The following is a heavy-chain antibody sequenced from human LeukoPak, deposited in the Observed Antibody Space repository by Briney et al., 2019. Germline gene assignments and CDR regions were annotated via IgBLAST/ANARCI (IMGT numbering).Heavy chain of an antibody. J-gene: IGHJ6*02. CDR2: IIPIFGTA. CDR3: ARSLLATNYYGMDV. D-gene: IGHD3-3*02. V-gene: IGHV1-69*13. CDR1: GGTFSSYA. Sequence: PWASVKVSCKASGGTFSSYAISWVRQAPGQGLEWMGGIIPIFGTANYAQKFQGRVTITADESTSTAYMELSSLRSEDTAVYYCARSLLATNYYGMDVWGQGTTVTVSS.